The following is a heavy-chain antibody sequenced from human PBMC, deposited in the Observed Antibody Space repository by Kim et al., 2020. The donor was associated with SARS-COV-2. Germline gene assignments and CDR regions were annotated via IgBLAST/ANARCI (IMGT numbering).Heavy chain of an antibody. J-gene: IGHJ4*02. Sequence: GGSLRLSCAASGFTFSSYAMSWVRQAPGKGLEWVSAISGSGGSTYYADSVKGRFTISRDNSKNTLYLQMNSLRAEDTAVYYCAKDLPTSIVGARYYFDYWGQGTLVTVSS. CDR1: GFTFSSYA. V-gene: IGHV3-23*01. CDR2: ISGSGGST. D-gene: IGHD1-26*01. CDR3: AKDLPTSIVGARYYFDY.